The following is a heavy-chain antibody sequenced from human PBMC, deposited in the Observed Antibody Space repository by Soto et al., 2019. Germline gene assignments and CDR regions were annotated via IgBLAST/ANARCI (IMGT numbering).Heavy chain of an antibody. Sequence: QVQLVQSGAEVKKPGASVKVSCKASGYTFTSYAMHWVRQAPGQRLEWMGWINAGNGNTKYSQKFQGRVTITRDTSASTAYMELSSLRSEDTAVYYCARAHPGELYYYYGMDVWGQGTTVTVSS. V-gene: IGHV1-3*01. J-gene: IGHJ6*02. CDR2: INAGNGNT. CDR3: ARAHPGELYYYYGMDV. D-gene: IGHD3-10*01. CDR1: GYTFTSYA.